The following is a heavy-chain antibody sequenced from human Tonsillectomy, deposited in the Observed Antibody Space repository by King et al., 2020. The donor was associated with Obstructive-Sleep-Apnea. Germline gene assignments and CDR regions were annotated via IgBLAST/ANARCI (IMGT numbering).Heavy chain of an antibody. CDR3: ARDDSSGWFGGLTYYYYGMDV. CDR1: GGSFSGYY. Sequence: VQLQQWGAGLLKPSETLSLTCAVYGGSFSGYYWSWIRQPPGKGLEWIGEINHSGSTNYNPSLKSRVTISVDTSKNQFSLKLSSVTAADTDVYYCARDDSSGWFGGLTYYYYGMDVCGQGTTVTVSS. D-gene: IGHD6-19*01. J-gene: IGHJ6*02. CDR2: INHSGST. V-gene: IGHV4-34*01.